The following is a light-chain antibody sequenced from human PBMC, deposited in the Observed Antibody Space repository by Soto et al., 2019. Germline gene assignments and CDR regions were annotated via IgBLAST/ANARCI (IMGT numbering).Light chain of an antibody. V-gene: IGLV2-14*01. Sequence: QSVLTQPASVSGSPGKSITISGTGTSSDVGGYNYVSWYQQHPGKAPKLMIYDVSNRPSGVSNRFSGSKSGNTASLAISGLQAEDEADYYCSSYTSSPVFRGGNKVTV. J-gene: IGLJ2*01. CDR2: DVS. CDR1: SSDVGGYNY. CDR3: SSYTSSPV.